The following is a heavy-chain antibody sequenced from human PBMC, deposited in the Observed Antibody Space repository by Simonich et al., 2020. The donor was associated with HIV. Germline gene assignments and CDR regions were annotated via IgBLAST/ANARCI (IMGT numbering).Heavy chain of an antibody. V-gene: IGHV4-34*02. Sequence: QVQLQQWGAGVLKPSETLSLTCAVYGGSFSDYYWSWIRQPPGKGLEWIGEIHQSGSINYTPSLKSRVSMSVDTSKNPFSLKLSSVTAADTAVYYCARCLLSSTMTTRWFDPWGQGTLVTVSS. D-gene: IGHD4-17*01. CDR1: GGSFSDYY. CDR2: IHQSGSI. J-gene: IGHJ5*02. CDR3: ARCLLSSTMTTRWFDP.